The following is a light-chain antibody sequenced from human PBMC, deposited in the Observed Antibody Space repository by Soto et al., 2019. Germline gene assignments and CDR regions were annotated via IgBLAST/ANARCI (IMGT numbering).Light chain of an antibody. CDR1: QTISSW. CDR2: KAY. Sequence: DIQMTQSPSTLSGSVGDRVTITCRASQTISSWLAWYQQKPGKAPKLLIYKAYTLKSEVPSRFSGSVSGTEFTLPISSLQPADFATYYCQHYTSYSEAFGQGTKVELK. CDR3: QHYTSYSEA. J-gene: IGKJ1*01. V-gene: IGKV1-5*03.